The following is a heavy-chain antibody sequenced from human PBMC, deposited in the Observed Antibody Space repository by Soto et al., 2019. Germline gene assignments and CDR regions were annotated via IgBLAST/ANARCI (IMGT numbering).Heavy chain of an antibody. CDR1: GYTFTSYG. J-gene: IGHJ4*02. D-gene: IGHD3-3*01. V-gene: IGHV1-18*01. CDR2: ISAYNGNT. Sequence: ASLKVSCKASGYTFTSYGISWVRQAPGQGLEWMGWISAYNGNTNYAQKLQGRVTMTTDTSTSTAYMELRTLRSDDTAVYYCARDLYDFWSAPGVFDYWGQGTLVTVSS. CDR3: ARDLYDFWSAPGVFDY.